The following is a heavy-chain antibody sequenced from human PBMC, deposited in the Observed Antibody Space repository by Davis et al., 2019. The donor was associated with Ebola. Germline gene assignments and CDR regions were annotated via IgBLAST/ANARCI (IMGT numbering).Heavy chain of an antibody. CDR2: INAGNGNT. J-gene: IGHJ4*02. CDR1: GYTFTSYA. CDR3: ARGFGLGGYSYALLGPFDY. Sequence: ASVKVSCKASGYTFTSYAMHWVRQAPGQRLEWMGWINAGNGNTKYSQKFQGRVTITRDTSASTAYMELSSLRSEDTAVYYCARGFGLGGYSYALLGPFDYWGQGTLVTVSS. D-gene: IGHD5-18*01. V-gene: IGHV1-3*01.